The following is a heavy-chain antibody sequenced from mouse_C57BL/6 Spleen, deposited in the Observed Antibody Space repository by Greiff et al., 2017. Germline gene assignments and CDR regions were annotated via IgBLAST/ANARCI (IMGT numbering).Heavy chain of an antibody. CDR1: GYTFTSYT. V-gene: IGHV1-4*01. CDR3: ARDGDGAEFAY. CDR2: INPSSGYT. J-gene: IGHJ3*01. Sequence: QVQLQQSGAELARPGASVKMSCKASGYTFTSYTMHWVKQRPGQGLEWIGYINPSSGYTKYNQKFKDKATLTADKSSSTAYMQLSSLTSEDSAVYYCARDGDGAEFAYWGQGTLVTVSA. D-gene: IGHD2-3*01.